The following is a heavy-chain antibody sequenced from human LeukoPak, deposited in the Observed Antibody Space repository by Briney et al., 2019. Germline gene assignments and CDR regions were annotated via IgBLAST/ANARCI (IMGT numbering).Heavy chain of an antibody. Sequence: SETLSLTCIVSGASITTGNYYWAWIRQPAGKGLEWIGRIFTNGATTYSPPLKSRITVSLDTSKNQATLKLNSVTAADTATYYCARVGGINNWFDPWGQGTLVTVSS. J-gene: IGHJ5*02. CDR1: GASITTGNYY. D-gene: IGHD3-16*01. CDR3: ARVGGINNWFDP. CDR2: IFTNGAT. V-gene: IGHV4-61*02.